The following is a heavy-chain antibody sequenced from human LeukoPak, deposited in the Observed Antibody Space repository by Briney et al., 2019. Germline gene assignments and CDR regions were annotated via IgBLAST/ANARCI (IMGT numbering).Heavy chain of an antibody. D-gene: IGHD3-3*01. Sequence: PGGCLRLSCAASGFTFSSYGMHWVRQAPGKGLQWVALISHDGSNKYYADSVRGRFTISRDNSKNTLYLQMNSLRAEDTAVYYCAKDQEEDDFLSRWGQGTLVTVSS. CDR2: ISHDGSNK. J-gene: IGHJ4*02. V-gene: IGHV3-30*18. CDR1: GFTFSSYG. CDR3: AKDQEEDDFLSR.